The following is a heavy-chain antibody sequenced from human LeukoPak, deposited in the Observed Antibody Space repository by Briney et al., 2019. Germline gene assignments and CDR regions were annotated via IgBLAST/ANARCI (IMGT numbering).Heavy chain of an antibody. CDR2: ISAYNGNT. V-gene: IGHV1-18*04. CDR1: GYTFTGYY. D-gene: IGHD1-26*01. CDR3: ARDWVYSGSYCDY. Sequence: GASVKVSCKASGYTFTGYYMHWVRQAPGQGLEWMGWISAYNGNTNYAQKLQGRVTMTTDTSTSTAYMELRSLRSDDTAVYYCARDWVYSGSYCDYWGQGTLVTVSS. J-gene: IGHJ4*02.